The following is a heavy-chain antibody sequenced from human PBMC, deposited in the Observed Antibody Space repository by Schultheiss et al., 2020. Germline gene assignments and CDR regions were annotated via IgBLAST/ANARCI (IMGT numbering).Heavy chain of an antibody. CDR2: IFSNDEK. J-gene: IGHJ5*02. Sequence: SRPTQVKPTETLTLTCTVSGFSLSNARMGVSWIRQPPGKALEWLAHIFSNDEKSYSTSLKSRLTISKDTSKSQVVLTMTNMDPVDTATYYCARISPEDYDFWSGYWGGWFDPWGQGTLVTVSS. CDR1: GFSLSNARMG. D-gene: IGHD3-3*01. CDR3: ARISPEDYDFWSGYWGGWFDP. V-gene: IGHV2-26*01.